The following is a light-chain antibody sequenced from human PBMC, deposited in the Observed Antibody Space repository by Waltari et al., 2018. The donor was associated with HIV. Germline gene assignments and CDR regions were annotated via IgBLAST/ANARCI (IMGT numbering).Light chain of an antibody. CDR2: EVT. V-gene: IGLV2-23*02. CDR3: CSYARSSTFYV. Sequence: QSALTQPPSVSGSPGQSITLSRTGTSHDVVGYNLVSWYQHDQGKAPKLMAYEVTKRPSGISDRFSGSKSGNTASLTSSGLQAEDEADYYCCSYARSSTFYVFGTGTKVTVL. CDR1: SHDVVGYNL. J-gene: IGLJ1*01.